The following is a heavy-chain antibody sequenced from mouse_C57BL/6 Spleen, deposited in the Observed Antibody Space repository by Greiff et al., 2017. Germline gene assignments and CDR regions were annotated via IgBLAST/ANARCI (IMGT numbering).Heavy chain of an antibody. D-gene: IGHD1-1*01. Sequence: EVQRVESGGGLVKPGGSLKLSCAASGFTFSDYGLHWVRQAPEKGLEWVAYISSGSSTIYYADTVKGRFTISRDNANNTRFLQRTSLRSEDTAMYYCANADYYGSSYVEYYAMDYWGQGTSVTVSS. CDR3: ANADYYGSSYVEYYAMDY. CDR1: GFTFSDYG. CDR2: ISSGSSTI. J-gene: IGHJ4*01. V-gene: IGHV5-17*01.